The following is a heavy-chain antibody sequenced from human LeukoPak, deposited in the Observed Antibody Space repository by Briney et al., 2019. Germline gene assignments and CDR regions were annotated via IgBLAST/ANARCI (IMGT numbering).Heavy chain of an antibody. V-gene: IGHV1-2*02. CDR2: INPSSGRT. J-gene: IGHJ6*03. CDR3: ARGSSIHVLLYHYYYMDV. Sequence: SVKVSCKASGYTFTGYYMHWVRQAPGQGLEWMGWINPSSGRTNYAQNFQDRVAMTRDTSISTAYMELSSLRSDDTAVYYCARGSSIHVLLYHYYYMDVWGRGTTVIVSS. D-gene: IGHD2-2*01. CDR1: GYTFTGYY.